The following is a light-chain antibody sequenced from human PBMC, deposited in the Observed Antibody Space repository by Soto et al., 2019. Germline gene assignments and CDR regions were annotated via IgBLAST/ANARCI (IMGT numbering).Light chain of an antibody. CDR3: CSYAVSSPPSL. CDR1: SSDVGRDNL. Sequence: QSVLTQPASVSGSPGQSITISCTGTSSDVGRDNLVSWYQQHPGKAPKLMIYEVSKRPSGVSNRFSGSKSGNTASLTLSGLQAEDEAGYYCCSYAVSSPPSLFATETKATVL. V-gene: IGLV2-23*02. J-gene: IGLJ1*01. CDR2: EVS.